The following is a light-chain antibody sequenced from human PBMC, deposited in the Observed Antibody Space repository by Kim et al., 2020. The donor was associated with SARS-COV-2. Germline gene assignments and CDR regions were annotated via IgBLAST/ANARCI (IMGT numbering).Light chain of an antibody. CDR3: QVWDSTTTV. CDR1: RLGQKY. V-gene: IGLV3-1*01. Sequence: SVPPGQPASITCSGDRLGQKYVGWYRHKPGQSPEVDSYQDTTRPSGMPERFSGSNSGNTATLTISGTQDVDEADYYCQVWDSTTTVFSGGTQLTIL. CDR2: QDT. J-gene: IGLJ2*01.